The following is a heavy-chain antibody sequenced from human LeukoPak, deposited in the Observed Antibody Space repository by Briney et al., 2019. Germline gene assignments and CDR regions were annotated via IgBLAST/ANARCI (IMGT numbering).Heavy chain of an antibody. D-gene: IGHD2-2*02. J-gene: IGHJ6*02. CDR2: INHSGST. Sequence: SETLSLTCAVYGGSFSGYYWSWIRQPPGKGLEWIGEINHSGSTNYNPSLKSRVTTSVDTSKNQFSLKLSSVTAADTAVYYCARGGLIVVVPAAIGHYYYGMDVWAQGTTVTVSS. CDR3: ARGGLIVVVPAAIGHYYYGMDV. V-gene: IGHV4-34*01. CDR1: GGSFSGYY.